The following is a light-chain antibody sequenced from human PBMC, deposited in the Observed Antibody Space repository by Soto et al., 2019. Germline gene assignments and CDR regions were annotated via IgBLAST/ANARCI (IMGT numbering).Light chain of an antibody. CDR1: QSVSNNY. V-gene: IGKV3-20*01. CDR2: GAS. CDR3: QQYGSSGT. J-gene: IGKJ1*01. Sequence: EIVLTQAPGTLSLSPGERATLSCRASQSVSNNYLAWYQQKPGQAPRLLIYGASNRATGIPDRFSGSGSGTDFSLTISRLEPEEFAVYYCQQYGSSGTLGQRTKVEIK.